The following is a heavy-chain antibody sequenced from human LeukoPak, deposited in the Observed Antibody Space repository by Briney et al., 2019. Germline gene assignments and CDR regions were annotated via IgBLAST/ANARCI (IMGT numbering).Heavy chain of an antibody. CDR2: LSYDGSQK. Sequence: PGKGLEWVAVLSYDGSQKYFADSVQGRVSISRDSSKNTVDIQMNGLRAEDTALYYCVRVGMTAFFFQAEDGIRDVRTVSAFLLNRSSDL. D-gene: IGHD2-21*02. V-gene: IGHV3-30*04. J-gene: IGHJ2*01. CDR3: VRVGMTAFFFQAEDGIRDVRTVSAFLLNRSSDL.